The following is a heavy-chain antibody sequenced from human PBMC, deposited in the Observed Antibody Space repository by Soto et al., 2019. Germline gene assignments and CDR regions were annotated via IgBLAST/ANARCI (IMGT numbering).Heavy chain of an antibody. CDR1: GFTFSNSA. V-gene: IGHV3-23*01. CDR2: ISGSGGST. D-gene: IGHD2-2*02. Sequence: HPGGSLRLSCAAFGFTFSNSAMSWVRQAPGKGLEWVSAISGSGGSTYYADSVKGRFTISRDNSKNTLYLQMSNLRAEDTAVYHCAKWYCSKNSCYMFDPWGQGTLVTVSS. CDR3: AKWYCSKNSCYMFDP. J-gene: IGHJ5*02.